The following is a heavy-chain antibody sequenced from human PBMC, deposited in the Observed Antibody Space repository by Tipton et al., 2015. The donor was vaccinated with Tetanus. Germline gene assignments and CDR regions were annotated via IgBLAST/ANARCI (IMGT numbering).Heavy chain of an antibody. V-gene: IGHV1-69*05. Sequence: QSGAEVKKPGSSVKVSCKASGGTFSRYAISWVRQAPGQGLEWMGGIIPMFGNPNYAQKLQGRVTMTTDTSTSTAYMELRSLRSDDTAVYYCASGFLTGYYPFRPHYFDYWGQGTLVTVSS. D-gene: IGHD3-9*01. CDR1: GGTFSRYA. J-gene: IGHJ4*02. CDR3: ASGFLTGYYPFRPHYFDY. CDR2: IIPMFGNP.